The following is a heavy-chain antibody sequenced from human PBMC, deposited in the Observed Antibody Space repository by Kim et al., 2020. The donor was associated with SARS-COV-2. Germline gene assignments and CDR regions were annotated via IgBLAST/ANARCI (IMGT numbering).Heavy chain of an antibody. Sequence: SETLSLTCTVSGGSISSYYWSWIRQPPGKGLEWIGYIYYSGSTNYNPSLKSRVTISVDTSKNQFSLKLSSVTAADTAVYYCASNGVVGTDWFDPWGQGTLVTVSS. CDR3: ASNGVVGTDWFDP. D-gene: IGHD2-21*01. CDR1: GGSISSYY. CDR2: IYYSGST. J-gene: IGHJ5*02. V-gene: IGHV4-59*13.